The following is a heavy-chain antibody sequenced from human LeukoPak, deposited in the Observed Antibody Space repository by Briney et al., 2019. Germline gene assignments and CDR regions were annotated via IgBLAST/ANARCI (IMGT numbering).Heavy chain of an antibody. CDR2: INHSGST. CDR1: GGSFSGYY. D-gene: IGHD2-21*02. J-gene: IGHJ3*02. Sequence: SETLSLTCAVYGGSFSGYYWSWIRQPPGKGLEWIGEINHSGSTNYNPSLKSRVTISVDTSKNQFSLKLSSVTAADTAVYYCARVLYCGGDCYSPAFDIWGQGTMVTVSS. CDR3: ARVLYCGGDCYSPAFDI. V-gene: IGHV4-34*01.